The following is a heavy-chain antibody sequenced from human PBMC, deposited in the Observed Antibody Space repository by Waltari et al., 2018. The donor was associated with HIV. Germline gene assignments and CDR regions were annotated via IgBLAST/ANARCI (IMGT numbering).Heavy chain of an antibody. CDR2: IYTSGST. D-gene: IGHD5-18*01. V-gene: IGHV4-4*07. Sequence: QVQLQESGPGLVKPSETLSLTCTVSGGSISSYYWSWIRQPAGKGREWIGRIYTSGSTNYNPSLKGRVTMSVDTSKNQFSLKLSSVTAADTAVYYCARDIEYSYGSLFDYWGQGTLVTVSS. CDR1: GGSISSYY. J-gene: IGHJ4*02. CDR3: ARDIEYSYGSLFDY.